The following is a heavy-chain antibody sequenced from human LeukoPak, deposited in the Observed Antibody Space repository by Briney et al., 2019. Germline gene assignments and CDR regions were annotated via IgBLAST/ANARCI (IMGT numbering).Heavy chain of an antibody. Sequence: GGSLRLSCAASGFTFDDYGMSWVRQAPGKGLEWVSGINWNGGSTACADSVKGRFTISRDNAKNSLYLEMNSLRAEDTALYYCARGSQSYYFDYWGQGTLVTVSS. V-gene: IGHV3-20*04. CDR1: GFTFDDYG. CDR2: INWNGGST. J-gene: IGHJ4*02. CDR3: ARGSQSYYFDY.